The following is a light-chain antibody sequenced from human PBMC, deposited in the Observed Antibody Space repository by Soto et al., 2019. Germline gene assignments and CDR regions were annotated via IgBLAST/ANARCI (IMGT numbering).Light chain of an antibody. CDR2: QDS. J-gene: IGLJ2*01. Sequence: SELTQPPSVSVSPGQTASITCSGDKLGDKYACWYQQKPGQSPVLVIYQDSKRPSGIPERFSGSNSGNTATLTISGTQAMDEADYYCQAWDSSTAVFGGGTKLTVL. CDR3: QAWDSSTAV. CDR1: KLGDKY. V-gene: IGLV3-1*01.